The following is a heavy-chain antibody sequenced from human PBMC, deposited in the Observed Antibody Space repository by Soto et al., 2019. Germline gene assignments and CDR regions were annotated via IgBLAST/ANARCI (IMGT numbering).Heavy chain of an antibody. Sequence: QVQLQESGPGLVKPSQTLSLTCTVSGGSISSGGYYWSWIRQHPGKGLEWIGYIYYSGSTYYNPSLKSRVTISVDTSKNQFSLKLSSVTAADTAVYYCARASPSYDILTGDYYPSPGFDIWGQGTMVTVSS. CDR3: ARASPSYDILTGDYYPSPGFDI. V-gene: IGHV4-31*03. CDR1: GGSISSGGYY. J-gene: IGHJ3*02. CDR2: IYYSGST. D-gene: IGHD3-9*01.